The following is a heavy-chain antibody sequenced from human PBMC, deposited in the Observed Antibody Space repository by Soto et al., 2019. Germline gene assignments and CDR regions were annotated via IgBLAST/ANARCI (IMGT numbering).Heavy chain of an antibody. J-gene: IGHJ4*02. Sequence: PGGSLRLSCAASGFTFSSYAMSWVRQAPGKGLEWVSGISGGGSTTSFADSVKGRFSISRDNSKNTLYLQLNSLRDEDAAVYYCAKASAQMFYSGNYFDYWGQGTLVTVSS. V-gene: IGHV3-23*01. CDR2: ISGGGSTT. D-gene: IGHD3-10*01. CDR3: AKASAQMFYSGNYFDY. CDR1: GFTFSSYA.